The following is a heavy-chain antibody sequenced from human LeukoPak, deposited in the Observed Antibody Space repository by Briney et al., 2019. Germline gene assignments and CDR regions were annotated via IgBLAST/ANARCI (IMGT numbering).Heavy chain of an antibody. CDR1: GYTLTGYY. CDR3: ARRGVTGARGGYYNYYGMDV. D-gene: IGHD1-20*01. J-gene: IGHJ6*02. Sequence: ASVKVSCKASGYTLTGYYMHWVRQAPGQGLEWMGWINPNSGGTNYAQKFQGWVTMTRDTSISTAYMELSRLRSDDTAVYYCARRGVTGARGGYYNYYGMDVWGQGTTVTVSS. CDR2: INPNSGGT. V-gene: IGHV1-2*04.